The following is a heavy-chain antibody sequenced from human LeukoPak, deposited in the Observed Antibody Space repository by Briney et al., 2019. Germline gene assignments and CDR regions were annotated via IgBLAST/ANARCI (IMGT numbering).Heavy chain of an antibody. CDR2: INWDGATT. CDR1: GFTFDDYG. Sequence: GGSLRLSCAVYGFTFDDYGMHWVRQLPGKGLEWVSSINWDGATTAYGDSVKGRFTISRDKAKNSLYLQMNSLRAEETALYYCARGGRDSNWFDSWGQGNLVTVSS. J-gene: IGHJ5*01. D-gene: IGHD1-26*01. CDR3: ARGGRDSNWFDS. V-gene: IGHV3-20*04.